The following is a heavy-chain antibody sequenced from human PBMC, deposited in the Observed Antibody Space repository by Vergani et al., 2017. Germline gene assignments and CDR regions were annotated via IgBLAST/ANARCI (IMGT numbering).Heavy chain of an antibody. CDR3: ARDTERNYYYYFDY. J-gene: IGHJ4*02. CDR1: GFTFSSYA. D-gene: IGHD4-11*01. Sequence: QVQLVESGGGVVQPGRSLRLSCAASGFTFSSYAMHWVRQAPGKGLEWVAVISYDGSNKYYADSVKGRFTISRDNAKNSLYLQMNSLRAEDTAVYYCARDTERNYYYYFDYWGQGTLVTVSS. CDR2: ISYDGSNK. V-gene: IGHV3-30-3*01.